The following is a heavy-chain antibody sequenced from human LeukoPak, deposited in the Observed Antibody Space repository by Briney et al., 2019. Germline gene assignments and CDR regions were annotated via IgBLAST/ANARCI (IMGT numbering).Heavy chain of an antibody. V-gene: IGHV3-23*01. Sequence: QSGGSLRLSCAASGFTFSNYAMNWVRQAPGKGLEWVSAISGSGGSTYYADSVKGRFTISRDNSKNTLYLQMNSLRAEDTAVYYCAKPPRYCSGGSCYYYFDYWGQGTLVTVSS. D-gene: IGHD2-15*01. CDR2: ISGSGGST. CDR1: GFTFSNYA. J-gene: IGHJ4*02. CDR3: AKPPRYCSGGSCYYYFDY.